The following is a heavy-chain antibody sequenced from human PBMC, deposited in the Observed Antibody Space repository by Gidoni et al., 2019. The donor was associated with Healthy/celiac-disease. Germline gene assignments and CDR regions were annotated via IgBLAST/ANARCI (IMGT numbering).Heavy chain of an antibody. V-gene: IGHV3-9*01. J-gene: IGHJ4*02. Sequence: EVQLVESGGGLVQPGRSLRLSCAASGFTFDDYAMHWVRQAPGKGLEWVSGISWNSGSIGYADSVKGRFTISRDNAKNSLYLQMNSLRAEDTALYYCAKAAFSGSYPDYWGQGTLVTVSS. CDR3: AKAAFSGSYPDY. CDR2: ISWNSGSI. CDR1: GFTFDDYA. D-gene: IGHD1-26*01.